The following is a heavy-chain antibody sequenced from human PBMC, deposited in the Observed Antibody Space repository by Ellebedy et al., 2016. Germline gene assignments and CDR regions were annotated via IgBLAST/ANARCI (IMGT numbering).Heavy chain of an antibody. Sequence: GGSLRLSXAASGFTFSDYYMSWIRQAPGKGLEWVSYISSSGSTIYYADSVKGRFTIYRDNAKNSLYLQMNSLRAEDTAVYYCARDRGGDSGETILGYWGQGTLVTVSS. CDR1: GFTFSDYY. CDR3: ARDRGGDSGETILGY. J-gene: IGHJ4*02. CDR2: ISSSGSTI. D-gene: IGHD3-10*01. V-gene: IGHV3-11*01.